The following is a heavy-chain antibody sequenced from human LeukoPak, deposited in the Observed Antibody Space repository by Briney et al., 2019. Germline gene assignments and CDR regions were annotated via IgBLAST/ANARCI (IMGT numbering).Heavy chain of an antibody. CDR1: GFTFSSYS. J-gene: IGHJ4*02. CDR3: ARDGSGSGWYGY. V-gene: IGHV3-21*01. Sequence: AGSLRLSCAASGFTFSSYSKNWVRQAPGKGLEWISSISSSSSYIYYADSVKGRFTISRDNAKNSLYLQMNSLRAEDTAVYYCARDGSGSGWYGYWGQGTLVTVSS. D-gene: IGHD6-19*01. CDR2: ISSSSSYI.